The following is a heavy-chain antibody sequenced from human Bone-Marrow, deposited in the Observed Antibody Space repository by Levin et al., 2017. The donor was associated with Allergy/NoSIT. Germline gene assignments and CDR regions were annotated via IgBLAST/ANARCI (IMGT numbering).Heavy chain of an antibody. CDR3: ARSSSWYVSVWFDP. Sequence: SETLSLTCAVYGGSFSGYYWSWIRQPPGKGLEWIGEINHSGSTNYNPSLKSRVTISVDTSKNQFSLKLSSVTAADTAVYYCARSSSWYVSVWFDPWGQGTLVTVSS. V-gene: IGHV4-34*01. D-gene: IGHD6-13*01. CDR2: INHSGST. J-gene: IGHJ5*02. CDR1: GGSFSGYY.